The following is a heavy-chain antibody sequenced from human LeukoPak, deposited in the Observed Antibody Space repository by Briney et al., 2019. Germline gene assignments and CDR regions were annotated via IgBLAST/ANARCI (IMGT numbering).Heavy chain of an antibody. D-gene: IGHD3-10*01. CDR3: ARLWFGEPYYGMDV. Sequence: GASVEVSCKASGYTFTSYGISWVRQAPGQGLEWMGWISAYNGNTNYAQKLQGRVTMTTDTSTSTAYMELRSLRSDDTAVYYCARLWFGEPYYGMDVWGQGTTVTVSS. CDR1: GYTFTSYG. J-gene: IGHJ6*02. CDR2: ISAYNGNT. V-gene: IGHV1-18*01.